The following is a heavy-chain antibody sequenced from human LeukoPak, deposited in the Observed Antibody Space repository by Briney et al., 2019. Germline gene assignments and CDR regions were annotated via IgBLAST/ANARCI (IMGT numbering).Heavy chain of an antibody. Sequence: GGSLRLSCAASGFTFSSYWMHWVRQAPGRGLVWVSRINSDGSAPGYADSVKGRFTISRDNAKNTLYLQMNSLRAEDTAVYYCATGSGLLDPWGQGTLVTVSS. CDR1: GFTFSSYW. CDR2: INSDGSAP. D-gene: IGHD7-27*01. J-gene: IGHJ5*02. CDR3: ATGSGLLDP. V-gene: IGHV3-74*01.